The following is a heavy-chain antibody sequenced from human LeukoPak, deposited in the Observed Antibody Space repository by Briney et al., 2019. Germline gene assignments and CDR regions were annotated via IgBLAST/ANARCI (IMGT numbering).Heavy chain of an antibody. J-gene: IGHJ4*02. V-gene: IGHV4-4*09. D-gene: IGHD2-21*01. CDR3: ARMPRDCSSSSCPLRY. Sequence: SETLSLTCTVSGGSISRYYWNWIRQSPGKGLEWIGYIYHTGSTSYNPSLKSRVIISVDTTKNKFSLNLTSVTAADTAVYYCARMPRDCSSSSCPLRYWGQGTLVTVSA. CDR2: IYHTGST. CDR1: GGSISRYY.